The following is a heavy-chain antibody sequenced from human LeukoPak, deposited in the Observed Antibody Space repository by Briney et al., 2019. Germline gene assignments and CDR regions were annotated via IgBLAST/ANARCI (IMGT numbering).Heavy chain of an antibody. CDR1: GYTFTGYY. CDR2: INPNSGGT. V-gene: IGHV1-2*02. Sequence: ASVKVSCKASGYTFTGYYMHWVRQAPGQGLEWMGWINPNSGGTNYAQKLQGRVTMTRDTSISTAYMELSRLRSDDTAVYYCARDLAFLGTTVTLGYWGQGTLVTVSS. D-gene: IGHD4-17*01. CDR3: ARDLAFLGTTVTLGY. J-gene: IGHJ4*02.